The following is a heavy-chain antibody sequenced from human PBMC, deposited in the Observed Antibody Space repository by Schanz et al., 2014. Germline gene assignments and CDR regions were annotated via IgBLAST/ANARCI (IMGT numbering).Heavy chain of an antibody. CDR3: VNGDSILTGPAPVTYFQH. J-gene: IGHJ1*01. CDR1: GFIFSTYG. V-gene: IGHV3-30*18. CDR2: ISYDGNNK. D-gene: IGHD3-9*01. Sequence: QVHLVESGGGVVQPGRSLRLSCTASGFIFSTYGMHWVRQAPGKGLEWVAVISYDGNNKYYRDSVKGRFTLSRDNSKNTLFLQMNTLRAEDTAVYYCVNGDSILTGPAPVTYFQHWGQGTLVTVSS.